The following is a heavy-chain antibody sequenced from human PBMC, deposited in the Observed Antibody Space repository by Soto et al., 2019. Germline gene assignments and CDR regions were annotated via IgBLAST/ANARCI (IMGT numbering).Heavy chain of an antibody. CDR2: IYYSGNT. V-gene: IGHV4-30-4*01. CDR3: VRYFIITICPFDY. D-gene: IGHD3-9*01. Sequence: SETLSLTCTVSGGSISSGGSYWGWIRQPPGKGLEWIGYIYYSGNTYFNQSLKSRVTLSVDTSKNQFSLNLSSVTATDTAMYYCVRYFIITICPFDYLGQGTLVTVSS. CDR1: GGSISSGGSY. J-gene: IGHJ4*02.